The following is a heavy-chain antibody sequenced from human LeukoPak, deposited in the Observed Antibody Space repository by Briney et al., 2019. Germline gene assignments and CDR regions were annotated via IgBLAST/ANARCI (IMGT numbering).Heavy chain of an antibody. CDR1: GFTFSSYA. Sequence: GGSLRLSCAASGFTFSSYAMHWVRQAPGKGLEWVAVISYDGSNKYYADSVKGRFTISRANSKNTLYLQMNSLRAEDTAVYYCARGLVYRYFDYWGQGTLVTVSS. V-gene: IGHV3-30*04. CDR3: ARGLVYRYFDY. D-gene: IGHD1-14*01. J-gene: IGHJ4*02. CDR2: ISYDGSNK.